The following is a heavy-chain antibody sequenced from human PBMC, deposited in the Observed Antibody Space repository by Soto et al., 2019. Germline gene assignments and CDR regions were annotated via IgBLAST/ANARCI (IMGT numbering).Heavy chain of an antibody. CDR1: GFTFDDYA. Sequence: EVQLVESGGGLVQPGRSLRLSCAASGFTFDDYAMHWVRQAPGKGLERVSGISWNSGSIGYADSVKGRFTISRDNAKNSLYLQMNSLRAEDTALYYCAKDRTDSSGWYPMGAFDIWGQGTMVTVSS. V-gene: IGHV3-9*01. CDR2: ISWNSGSI. D-gene: IGHD6-19*01. CDR3: AKDRTDSSGWYPMGAFDI. J-gene: IGHJ3*02.